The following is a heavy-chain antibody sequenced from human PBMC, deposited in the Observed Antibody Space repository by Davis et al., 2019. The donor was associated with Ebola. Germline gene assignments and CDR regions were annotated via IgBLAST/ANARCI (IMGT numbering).Heavy chain of an antibody. CDR2: ISYDESNK. D-gene: IGHD2-15*01. CDR3: ARDGTRYCRGGSCYFRGAFDI. V-gene: IGHV3-30*03. Sequence: GESLKISCAASGFTFRSYGMHWVRQAPGKGLEWVAVISYDESNKYYADSVKGRFTISRDNSKNTLYLQMNSLRAEDTAVYYCARDGTRYCRGGSCYFRGAFDIWGQGTTFTVSS. CDR1: GFTFRSYG. J-gene: IGHJ3*02.